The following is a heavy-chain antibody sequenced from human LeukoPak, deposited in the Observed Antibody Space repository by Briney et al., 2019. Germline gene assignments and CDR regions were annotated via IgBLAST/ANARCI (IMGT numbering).Heavy chain of an antibody. Sequence: PGRSLRLSCAASGFTFSSYGMHWVRQAPGKGLEWVAVISHDGSNKYYADSVKGRFTISRDNSKNTLYLQMSSLRAEDTAVYYCARGGIAAAGTFDYWGQGTLVTVSS. V-gene: IGHV3-30*19. CDR2: ISHDGSNK. D-gene: IGHD6-13*01. CDR3: ARGGIAAAGTFDY. CDR1: GFTFSSYG. J-gene: IGHJ4*02.